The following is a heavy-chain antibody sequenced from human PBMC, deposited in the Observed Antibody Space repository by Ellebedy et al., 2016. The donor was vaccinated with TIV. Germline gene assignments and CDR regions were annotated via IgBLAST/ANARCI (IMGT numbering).Heavy chain of an antibody. J-gene: IGHJ4*02. CDR3: ARLGVIAAAGASDS. D-gene: IGHD6-13*01. CDR2: ISYSGDLM. Sequence: PGGSLRLSCAASGFTFSGYYMSWFRQAPGKGPEWVSYISYSGDLMYYADSVKGRFTTSRDNAGNSVYLQMNSLRAEDTAVYYCARLGVIAAAGASDSWGQGTLVIVSS. V-gene: IGHV3-11*01. CDR1: GFTFSGYY.